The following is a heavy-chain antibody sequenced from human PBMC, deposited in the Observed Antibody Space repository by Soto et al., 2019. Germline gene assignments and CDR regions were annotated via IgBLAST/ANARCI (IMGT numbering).Heavy chain of an antibody. J-gene: IGHJ4*02. CDR1: GFTFSSYA. Sequence: QVQLVESGGGVVQPGRSLRLSCAASGFTFSSYAMHWVRQAPGKGLAWVAVISSDGSNEYHADSVKGRFTISRDNSKNTLYLQMNSLRAEDTAVYYCARFKGCSGGSCYPYFDYWGQGTLVTVSS. CDR2: ISSDGSNE. D-gene: IGHD2-15*01. V-gene: IGHV3-30-3*01. CDR3: ARFKGCSGGSCYPYFDY.